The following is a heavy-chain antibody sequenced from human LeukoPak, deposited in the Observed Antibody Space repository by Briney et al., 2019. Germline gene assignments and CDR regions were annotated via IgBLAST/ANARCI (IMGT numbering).Heavy chain of an antibody. CDR2: INPSSGAT. V-gene: IGHV1-2*02. Sequence: ASVKVSCTASGYTFTGFYLHWVRQAPGQGLEWMGWINPSSGATYYAQNFQGRVTMTRDTSINTAYMELNILKSDDTAVYYCARVKRLLPEYEYWGQGTLVTVSS. D-gene: IGHD2-15*01. CDR3: ARVKRLLPEYEY. CDR1: GYTFTGFY. J-gene: IGHJ4*02.